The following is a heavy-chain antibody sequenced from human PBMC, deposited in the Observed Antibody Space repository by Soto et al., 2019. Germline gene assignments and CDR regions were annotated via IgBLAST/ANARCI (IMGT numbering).Heavy chain of an antibody. CDR3: ARDRYINSYYYYYGMDV. J-gene: IGHJ6*02. Sequence: PGGSLRLSCAASGFTFSSYAMHWVRQAPGKGLEWVSVIYSGGSTYYADSVKGRFTISRDNSKNTLYLQMNSLRAEDTAVYYCARDRYINSYYYYYGMDVWGQGTTVTVS. D-gene: IGHD1-1*01. CDR1: GFTFSSYA. V-gene: IGHV3-66*01. CDR2: IYSGGST.